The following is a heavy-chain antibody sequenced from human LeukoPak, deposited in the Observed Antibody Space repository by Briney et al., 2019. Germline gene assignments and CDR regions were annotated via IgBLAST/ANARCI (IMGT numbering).Heavy chain of an antibody. D-gene: IGHD2-21*02. CDR1: GFTFIAYG. J-gene: IGHJ4*02. CDR2: INNDGSST. V-gene: IGHV3-74*01. CDR3: ARELPREVTLDY. Sequence: GGSLRLSCAASGFTFIAYGMQWVRQAPGKGLVWVSRINNDGSSTSYADSVKGRFTISRDNAKNTLYLQVSSLRAEDTGVYYCARELPREVTLDYWGQGTLVTVSS.